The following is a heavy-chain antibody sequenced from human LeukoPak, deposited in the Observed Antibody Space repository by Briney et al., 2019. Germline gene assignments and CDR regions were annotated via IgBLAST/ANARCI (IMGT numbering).Heavy chain of an antibody. CDR1: GYTFTSYG. Sequence: ASVKVSCKASGYTFTSYGISWVRQAPGQGLEWMGIINPSGGSTSYAQKFQGRVTMTRDTSTSTVYMELSSLRSEDTAVFYCARDHGGYYYDSRGYYADYWGQGTLVTVSS. V-gene: IGHV1-46*01. J-gene: IGHJ4*02. CDR2: INPSGGST. CDR3: ARDHGGYYYDSRGYYADY. D-gene: IGHD3-22*01.